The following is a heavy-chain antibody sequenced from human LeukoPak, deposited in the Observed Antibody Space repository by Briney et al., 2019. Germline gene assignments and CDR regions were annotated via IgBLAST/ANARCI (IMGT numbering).Heavy chain of an antibody. CDR2: IYSGGST. CDR3: ASNLLLDAFDI. J-gene: IGHJ3*02. CDR1: GFTFSSYS. V-gene: IGHV3-53*01. Sequence: GGSLRLSCAASGFTFSSYSMSWVRQAPGKGLEWVSVIYSGGSTYYADSVKGRFTISRDNSKNTLYLQMNSLRAEDTAVYYCASNLLLDAFDIWGQGTMVTVSS. D-gene: IGHD1-26*01.